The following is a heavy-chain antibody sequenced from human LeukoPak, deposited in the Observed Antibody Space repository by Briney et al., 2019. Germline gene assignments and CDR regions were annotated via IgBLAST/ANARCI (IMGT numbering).Heavy chain of an antibody. CDR3: ASGYCSGGSCGTYFDY. V-gene: IGHV1-46*01. Sequence: ASVKVSCKASGYTFTSYYMHRVRQAPGQGLEWMGIINPSGGSTSYAQKFQGRVTMTRDTSTSTVYMELSSLRSEDTAVYYCASGYCSGGSCGTYFDYWGQGTLVTVSS. CDR1: GYTFTSYY. D-gene: IGHD2-15*01. CDR2: INPSGGST. J-gene: IGHJ4*02.